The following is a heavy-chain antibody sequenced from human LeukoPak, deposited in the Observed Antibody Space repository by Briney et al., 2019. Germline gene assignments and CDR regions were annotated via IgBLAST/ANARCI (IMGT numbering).Heavy chain of an antibody. CDR1: GYTLTELS. Sequence: GASVKVSCKVSGYTLTELSMHWVRPAPGKGLEWMGGFDPEDGETIYAQKFQGRVTMTEDTSTDTAYMELSSLRSEDTAVYYCATDRSWELRANYYGMDVWGQGTTVTVSS. CDR3: ATDRSWELRANYYGMDV. CDR2: FDPEDGET. D-gene: IGHD1-26*01. J-gene: IGHJ6*02. V-gene: IGHV1-24*01.